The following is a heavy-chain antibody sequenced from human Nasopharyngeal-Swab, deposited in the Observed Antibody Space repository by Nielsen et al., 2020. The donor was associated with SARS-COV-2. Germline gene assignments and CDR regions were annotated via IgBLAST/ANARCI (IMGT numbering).Heavy chain of an antibody. D-gene: IGHD4-17*01. J-gene: IGHJ4*02. CDR2: IYHSGST. CDR1: GGSISSGGYS. CDR3: ARYGDYVSFDH. V-gene: IGHV4-30-2*01. Sequence: LRLSCAVSGGSISSGGYSWSWIRQPPGKGLEWIGYIYHSGSTYYNPSLKSRVTISVDRSKNQFSLKLSSVTAADTAVYYCARYGDYVSFDHWGQGTLVTVSS.